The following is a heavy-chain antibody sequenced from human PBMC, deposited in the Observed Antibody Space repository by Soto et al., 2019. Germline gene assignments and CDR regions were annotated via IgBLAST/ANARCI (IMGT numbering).Heavy chain of an antibody. J-gene: IGHJ6*02. V-gene: IGHV1-18*01. CDR3: ARQDIVLMVYAVSDYYYYGMDV. CDR1: GYTFTSYG. CDR2: ISAYNGNT. D-gene: IGHD2-8*01. Sequence: ASVKVSCKASGYTFTSYGISWVRQAPGQGLEWMGWISAYNGNTNYAQKFQGRVTITADESTSTAYMELSSLRSEDTAVYYCARQDIVLMVYAVSDYYYYGMDVWGQGTTVTVPS.